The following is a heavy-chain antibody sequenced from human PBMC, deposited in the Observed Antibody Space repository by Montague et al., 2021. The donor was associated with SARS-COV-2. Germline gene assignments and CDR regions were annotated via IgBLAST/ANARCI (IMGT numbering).Heavy chain of an antibody. J-gene: IGHJ6*02. D-gene: IGHD3-10*01. CDR1: GGSISSSSYY. V-gene: IGHV4-39*07. Sequence: SETLSLTCTVSGGSISSSSYYWGWIRQPPGKGLEWIGEINHSGSTNYNPSLKSRVTISVDTSKNQFSLKLRSVTAADTAVYYCARKAGLRITMVRGVHGVYGMDVWGQGTTVTVSS. CDR2: INHSGST. CDR3: ARKAGLRITMVRGVHGVYGMDV.